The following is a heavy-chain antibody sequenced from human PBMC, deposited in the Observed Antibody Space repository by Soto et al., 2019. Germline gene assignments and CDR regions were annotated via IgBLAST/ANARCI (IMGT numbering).Heavy chain of an antibody. J-gene: IGHJ5*02. CDR3: ARGLISSVSVQRTSPEYNPNWFDP. D-gene: IGHD1-1*01. V-gene: IGHV1-2*06. Sequence: GASVKVSCKASGYTFTGYYMHWVRQAPGQGLEWMGRINPNSGGTNYAQKFQGRATMTRDTSISTAYLHLSRLRSDDTAVYYCARGLISSVSVQRTSPEYNPNWFDPRGQGMLVTVSS. CDR2: INPNSGGT. CDR1: GYTFTGYY.